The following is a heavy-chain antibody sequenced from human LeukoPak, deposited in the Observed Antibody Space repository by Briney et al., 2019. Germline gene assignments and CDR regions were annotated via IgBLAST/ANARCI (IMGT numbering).Heavy chain of an antibody. CDR1: GYTFTSYD. CDR2: MNRNSGNT. D-gene: IGHD3-3*01. Sequence: GASMKVSCKASGYTFTSYDINWVRQATGQGLEWMAWMNRNSGNTGSAQKFQGRVTMTRNTSISTAYLELSSLRSEDTAVYYCARGSHLEWFKLIAPRDYYYMDVWGKGTTVTVSS. CDR3: ARGSHLEWFKLIAPRDYYYMDV. J-gene: IGHJ6*03. V-gene: IGHV1-8*01.